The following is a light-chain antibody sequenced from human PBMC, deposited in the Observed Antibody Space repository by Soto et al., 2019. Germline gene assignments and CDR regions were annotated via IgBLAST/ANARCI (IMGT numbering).Light chain of an antibody. J-gene: IGLJ2*01. Sequence: QSVLTQPASVSGSPGQSITISCTGTSGDVGGYNYVSWYQQYPDKAPKLLIFEVTNRPSGVSSRFPGSKSGNTASLTISGLQAEDEADYYCSSFTSGSTLVAFGGGTKLTVL. CDR2: EVT. V-gene: IGLV2-14*01. CDR3: SSFTSGSTLVA. CDR1: SGDVGGYNY.